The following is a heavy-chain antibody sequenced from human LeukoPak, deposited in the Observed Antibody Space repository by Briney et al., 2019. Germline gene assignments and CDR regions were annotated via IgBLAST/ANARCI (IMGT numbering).Heavy chain of an antibody. CDR2: ISASGSTM. V-gene: IGHV3-48*04. Sequence: GESLRLSCAASGVTFSSYSMNWVRQAPGQGLEWVSYISASGSTMYYLDSVKGRFTISRDNAKDSVYLQMNSLRGEDTAVYYCARGAWDNWGQGTLVTVSS. J-gene: IGHJ4*02. CDR1: GVTFSSYS. CDR3: ARGAWDN.